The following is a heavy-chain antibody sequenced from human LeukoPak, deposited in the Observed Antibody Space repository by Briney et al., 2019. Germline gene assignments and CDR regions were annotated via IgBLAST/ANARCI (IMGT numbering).Heavy chain of an antibody. CDR2: ISSSGTTM. CDR1: GFTFSSYE. V-gene: IGHV3-48*03. D-gene: IGHD3-22*01. J-gene: IGHJ4*02. Sequence: PGGSLGLSCAASGFTFSSYEMIWVRQAPGKGLEWVSYISSSGTTMYYADSVKGRFTISRDNAKNSLYLQMNSLRAEDTAVYFCARESSSGYSFDHWGQGMLVTVSS. CDR3: ARESSSGYSFDH.